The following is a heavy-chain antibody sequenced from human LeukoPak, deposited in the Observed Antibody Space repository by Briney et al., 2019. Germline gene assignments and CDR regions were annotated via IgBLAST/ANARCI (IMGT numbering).Heavy chain of an antibody. CDR3: ARTNYGGNSVGLDY. V-gene: IGHV4-61*01. CDR2: IYYSGST. D-gene: IGHD4-23*01. CDR1: GGSVSSGSYY. J-gene: IGHJ4*02. Sequence: SETLSLTCTVSGGSVSSGSYYWSWIRQPPGKGLEWIGYIYYSGSTSYNPSLKSRVTISVDTSKNQFSLKLSSVTAADTAVYYCARTNYGGNSVGLDYWGQGTLVTVSS.